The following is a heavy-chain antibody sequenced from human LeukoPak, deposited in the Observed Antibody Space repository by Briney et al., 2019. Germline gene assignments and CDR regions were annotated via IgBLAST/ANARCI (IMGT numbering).Heavy chain of an antibody. J-gene: IGHJ4*02. CDR2: IYHTGSS. Sequence: SGTLSLTCAVSGGSISSSNWWSWVRQPPGKGLEWIGEIYHTGSSNYNPSLKSRVTISVDTSKNQFSLKLSSVTAADTAVYYCARGSWQWLSPFDYWGQGTLVTVSS. D-gene: IGHD6-19*01. CDR3: ARGSWQWLSPFDY. V-gene: IGHV4-4*02. CDR1: GGSISSSNW.